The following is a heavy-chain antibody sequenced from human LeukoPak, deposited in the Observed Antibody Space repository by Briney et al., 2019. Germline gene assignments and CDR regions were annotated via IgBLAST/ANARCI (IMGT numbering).Heavy chain of an antibody. D-gene: IGHD3-22*01. CDR3: AKDSSGTYFDY. CDR1: GFTVISNY. J-gene: IGHJ4*02. CDR2: IYSSGST. V-gene: IGHV3-66*01. Sequence: GGSLRLSCAASGFTVISNYMNWVRQAPGKGLEWVSVIYSSGSTHYADSVKGRSTISRDSSKNTLYLQMNSLRAEDTAVYYCAKDSSGTYFDYWGQGTLVTVSS.